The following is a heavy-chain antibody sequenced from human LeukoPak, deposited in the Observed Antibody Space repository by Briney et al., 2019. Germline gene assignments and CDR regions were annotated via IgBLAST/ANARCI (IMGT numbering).Heavy chain of an antibody. D-gene: IGHD3-10*01. Sequence: GGSPRLSCAASGFTFDDYAMHWVRQAPGKGLEWVSGISWNSGSIGYADSVKGRFTISRDNAKNSLYLQMNSLRAEDTALYYCAKASRKLLWFGELTDDAFDIWGQGTMVTVSS. CDR2: ISWNSGSI. CDR1: GFTFDDYA. J-gene: IGHJ3*02. V-gene: IGHV3-9*01. CDR3: AKASRKLLWFGELTDDAFDI.